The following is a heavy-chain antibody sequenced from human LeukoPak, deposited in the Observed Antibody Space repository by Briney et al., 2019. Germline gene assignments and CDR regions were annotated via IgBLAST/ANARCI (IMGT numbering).Heavy chain of an antibody. CDR3: ARDRPTPHSSSTRWFDP. J-gene: IGHJ5*02. CDR2: IYYSGST. Sequence: SETLSLTCTVSGGSVSSGSYYWSCIRQPPGKGLEWIGYIYYSGSTNYNPSLKSRVTISVDTSKNQFSLKLSSVTAADTAVYYCARDRPTPHSSSTRWFDPWGQGTLVTVSS. D-gene: IGHD6-6*01. CDR1: GGSVSSGSYY. V-gene: IGHV4-61*01.